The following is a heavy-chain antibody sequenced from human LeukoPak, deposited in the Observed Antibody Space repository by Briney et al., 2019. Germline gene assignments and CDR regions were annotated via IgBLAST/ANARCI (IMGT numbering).Heavy chain of an antibody. J-gene: IGHJ4*02. CDR2: ITGDETTI. D-gene: IGHD3-10*01. Sequence: GGSLRLSCAASGFTFSSYEMNWVRQAPGKGLEWVSYITGDETTIYYADSVKGRFTISRDNAKNSLYLQMSSLRAEDTAVYYCARDLSYNSGFDYWGQGTLVTVSS. CDR1: GFTFSSYE. CDR3: ARDLSYNSGFDY. V-gene: IGHV3-48*03.